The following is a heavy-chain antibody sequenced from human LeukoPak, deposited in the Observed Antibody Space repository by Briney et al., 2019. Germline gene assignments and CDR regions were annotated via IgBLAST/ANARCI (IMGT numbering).Heavy chain of an antibody. V-gene: IGHV4-59*12. Sequence: SETLSLTCTVSGGSISSYYGSWIRQPPGKGLEWIGYIYYSGSTNYNPSLKSRVTISVDTSKNQFSLKLSSVTAADTAGYYCARAARQQLGGEFDPWGQGTLVTVSS. D-gene: IGHD6-13*01. CDR1: GGSISSYY. J-gene: IGHJ5*02. CDR3: ARAARQQLGGEFDP. CDR2: IYYSGST.